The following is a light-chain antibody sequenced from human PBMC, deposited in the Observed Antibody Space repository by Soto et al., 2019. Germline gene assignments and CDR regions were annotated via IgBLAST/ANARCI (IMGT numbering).Light chain of an antibody. J-gene: IGKJ1*01. V-gene: IGKV1-39*01. Sequence: DVKMSQSAASLSASIGDRVTITCRAGQSIGSYLNWYQQKPGKAPKLLIYAASSLQSGVPSRISGRGSGTEFTLTIASLQPDDFATYYCQQYETFSGTFAPRTKVAIK. CDR1: QSIGSY. CDR3: QQYETFSGT. CDR2: AAS.